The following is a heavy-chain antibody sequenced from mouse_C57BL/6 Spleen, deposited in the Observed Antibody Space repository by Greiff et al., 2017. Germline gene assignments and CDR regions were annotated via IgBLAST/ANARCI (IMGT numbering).Heavy chain of an antibody. CDR1: GFNIKDDY. CDR3: TRSSEPNYVDY. D-gene: IGHD6-5*01. J-gene: IGHJ2*01. CDR2: IDPENGDT. V-gene: IGHV14-4*01. Sequence: VQLQQSGAELVRPGASVKLSCTASGFNIKDDYMHWVKQRPEQGLEWIGWIDPENGDTEYASKFQGKATITADTSSNTAYLQLSSLTSEDTAVYYGTRSSEPNYVDYWGQGTTLTVSS.